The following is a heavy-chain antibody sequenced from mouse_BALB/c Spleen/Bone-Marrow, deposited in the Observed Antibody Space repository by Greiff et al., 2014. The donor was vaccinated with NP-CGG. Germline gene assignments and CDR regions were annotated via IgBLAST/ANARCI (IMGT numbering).Heavy chain of an antibody. CDR1: GYAFSSYW. CDR3: ARGGRLTGYYFDY. J-gene: IGHJ2*01. Sequence: VQLVESGAELVRPGSSVKISCKASGYAFSSYWMNWVKQRPGQGLEWIGQIYPGDGDTNYNGNFKDKATLTTDKSSTTAYMQLSSLTSEDSAVYFCARGGRLTGYYFDYWGQGTTPTVSS. V-gene: IGHV1-80*01. CDR2: IYPGDGDT. D-gene: IGHD4-1*01.